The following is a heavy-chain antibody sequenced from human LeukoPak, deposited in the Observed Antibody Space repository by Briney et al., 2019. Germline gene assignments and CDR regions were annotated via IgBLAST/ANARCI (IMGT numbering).Heavy chain of an antibody. D-gene: IGHD6-13*01. CDR3: ARLAAGMGY. Sequence: PSETLSLTCAVYGGSFSGYYWSWIRQPPGKGLEWIGEINHSRSTNYNPSLKSRVTISVDTSKNQFSLKLSSVTAADTAVYYCARLAAGMGYWGQGTLVTVSS. CDR1: GGSFSGYY. CDR2: INHSRST. V-gene: IGHV4-34*01. J-gene: IGHJ4*02.